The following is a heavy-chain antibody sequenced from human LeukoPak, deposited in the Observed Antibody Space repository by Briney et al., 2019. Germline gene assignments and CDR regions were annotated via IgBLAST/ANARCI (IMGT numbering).Heavy chain of an antibody. CDR2: INPNSGGT. Sequence: ASVKVSSKASGYTFTGYYMHWVRQAPGQGLEWMGWINPNSGGTNYAQEFQGRVTMTRDTSISTAYMELSRLRSDDTAVYYCARDGSDYANLPGEYFQHWGQSTLVTVSS. CDR1: GYTFTGYY. V-gene: IGHV1-2*02. D-gene: IGHD4/OR15-4a*01. CDR3: ARDGSDYANLPGEYFQH. J-gene: IGHJ1*01.